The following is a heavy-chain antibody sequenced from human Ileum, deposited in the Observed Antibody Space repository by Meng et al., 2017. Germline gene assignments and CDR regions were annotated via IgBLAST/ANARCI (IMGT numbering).Heavy chain of an antibody. V-gene: IGHV3-74*01. Sequence: EGHCVEAGGGLVQPGGSLTPSVGASGFNFSTYSMHWVRQAPGKGLVWVSQIKPDGRTTAYADSVKGRFTISRDNAKSTLYLEMNSLRAEDAAVYYCARDWDWVVWDYWGQGTLVTVSS. D-gene: IGHD3/OR15-3a*01. CDR2: IKPDGRTT. CDR1: GFNFSTYS. CDR3: ARDWDWVVWDY. J-gene: IGHJ4*02.